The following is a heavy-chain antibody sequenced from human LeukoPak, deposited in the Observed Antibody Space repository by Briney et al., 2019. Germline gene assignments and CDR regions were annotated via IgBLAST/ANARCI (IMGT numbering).Heavy chain of an antibody. V-gene: IGHV4-34*01. CDR2: ISHSGSI. D-gene: IGHD3-10*01. CDR3: ARQSVWYYGGSADAFDI. J-gene: IGHJ3*02. Sequence: SETLSLTCAVYAESFSDYYWSWIRQPPGKGLEWIGEISHSGSISYKPSLKSQVTISVDTSKNQFSLNPDSVTAADTAVYYCARQSVWYYGGSADAFDIWGQGTMVTVSS. CDR1: AESFSDYY.